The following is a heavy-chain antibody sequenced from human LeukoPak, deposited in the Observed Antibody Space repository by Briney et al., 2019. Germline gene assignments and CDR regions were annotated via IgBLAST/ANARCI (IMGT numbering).Heavy chain of an antibody. J-gene: IGHJ4*02. CDR1: GFTFSSYS. CDR2: ISSSSSYI. Sequence: PGGSLRLSCAASGFTFSSYSMNWVRQAPGKGLEWVSSISSSSSYIYYADSVKGRFTISRDNAKNSLYLQMNSLRAEDTAVYYCARSYGSGSYYPEFDYWGQGPLVTVSS. D-gene: IGHD3-10*01. V-gene: IGHV3-21*01. CDR3: ARSYGSGSYYPEFDY.